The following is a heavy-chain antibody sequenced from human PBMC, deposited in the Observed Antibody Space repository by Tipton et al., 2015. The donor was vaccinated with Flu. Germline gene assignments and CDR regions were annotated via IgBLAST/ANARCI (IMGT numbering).Heavy chain of an antibody. CDR3: ASFITEYNWNYGEGLDY. D-gene: IGHD1-7*01. J-gene: IGHJ4*02. CDR2: IYHSGST. V-gene: IGHV4-39*01. CDR1: GGSISSSSYY. Sequence: TLSLTCTVSGGSISSSSYYWGWIRQPPGKGLEWIGSIYHSGSTYYNPSLKSRVTIPVDTSKNQFSLKLSSVTAADTAVYYCASFITEYNWNYGEGLDYWGQGTLVTVSS.